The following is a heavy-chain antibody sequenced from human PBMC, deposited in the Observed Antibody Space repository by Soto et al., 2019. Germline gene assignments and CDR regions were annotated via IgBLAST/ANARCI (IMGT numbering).Heavy chain of an antibody. Sequence: TLSLTCAVYGGSFSGYYWSWIRQPPGKGLEWIGEINHSGSTNYNPSLKSRVTISVDTSKNQFSLKLSSVTAADTAVYYCARGLGCSGGSCYSSNWFDPWGQGTLVTVSS. CDR1: GGSFSGYY. CDR2: INHSGST. J-gene: IGHJ5*02. V-gene: IGHV4-34*01. CDR3: ARGLGCSGGSCYSSNWFDP. D-gene: IGHD2-15*01.